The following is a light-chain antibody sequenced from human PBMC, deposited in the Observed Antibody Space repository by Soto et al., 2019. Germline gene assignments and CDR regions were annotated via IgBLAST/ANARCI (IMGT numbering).Light chain of an antibody. CDR1: QGIRNE. Sequence: IQMTQSPSTLSASVGDRVTITCRASQGIRNELGWYQQKPGKAPKLLIYAASSLQSGVPSRFSGSGSGTYFTLTISSLQPEDFATYYCLQDYNYPRTFGQGTKVDIK. V-gene: IGKV1-6*01. J-gene: IGKJ1*01. CDR3: LQDYNYPRT. CDR2: AAS.